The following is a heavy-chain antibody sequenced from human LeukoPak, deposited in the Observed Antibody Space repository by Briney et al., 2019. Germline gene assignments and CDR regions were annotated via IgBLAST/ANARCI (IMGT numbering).Heavy chain of an antibody. J-gene: IGHJ3*02. V-gene: IGHV4-39*07. Sequence: SETLSLTCTVSGGSISSSSYYWGWIRQPRGKGLEWIGSIYYSGSTYYNPSLESRVTISVDRSKNQFSLKLSSVTAADTAVYYCARVALITFGGVIVRHTTGIEAFDIWGQGTTVTVSS. CDR2: IYYSGST. CDR3: ARVALITFGGVIVRHTTGIEAFDI. D-gene: IGHD3-16*02. CDR1: GGSISSSSYY.